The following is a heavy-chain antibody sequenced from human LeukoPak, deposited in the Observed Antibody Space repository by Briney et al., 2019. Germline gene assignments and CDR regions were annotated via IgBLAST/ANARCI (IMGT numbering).Heavy chain of an antibody. CDR1: GGSISSYY. CDR3: ARTYYDFWSGYFHP. CDR2: IYTSGST. D-gene: IGHD3-3*01. J-gene: IGHJ5*02. Sequence: SETLSLTCTVSGGSISSYYWSWIRQPAGKGLEWIGRIYTSGSTNYNPSLKSRVTMSVDTSKNQFSLKLSSVTAADTAVYYCARTYYDFWSGYFHPWGQGTLVTVSS. V-gene: IGHV4-4*07.